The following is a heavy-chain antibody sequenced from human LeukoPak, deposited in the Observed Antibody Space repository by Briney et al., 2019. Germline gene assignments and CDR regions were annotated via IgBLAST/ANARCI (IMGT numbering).Heavy chain of an antibody. V-gene: IGHV1-2*02. Sequence: ASVKVSCKASGYTFTGYYMHWVRQAPGQGLEWMGWINPNSGGTNYAQKFQGRVTMTRNTSISTAYMELSSLRSEDTAVYYCARGARYASRRVWFGELPHYYYYMDVWGKGTTVTISS. CDR3: ARGARYASRRVWFGELPHYYYYMDV. J-gene: IGHJ6*03. D-gene: IGHD3-10*01. CDR1: GYTFTGYY. CDR2: INPNSGGT.